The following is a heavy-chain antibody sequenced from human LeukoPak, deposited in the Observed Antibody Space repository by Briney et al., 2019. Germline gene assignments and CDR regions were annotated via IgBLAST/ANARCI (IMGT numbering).Heavy chain of an antibody. D-gene: IGHD2-2*01. CDR3: ARQGRHIVLEPTAKADVFDI. V-gene: IGHV4-39*01. CDR1: GGSISSSSYY. Sequence: PSETLSLTCTVSGGSISSSSYYWGWIRQPPGKGLEWIGSIYYTGSTYYNPSLKSRVTISVDTSKNHFSLKLSSVTASDTAVYYCARQGRHIVLEPTAKADVFDIWGQGTMVTVSS. J-gene: IGHJ3*02. CDR2: IYYTGST.